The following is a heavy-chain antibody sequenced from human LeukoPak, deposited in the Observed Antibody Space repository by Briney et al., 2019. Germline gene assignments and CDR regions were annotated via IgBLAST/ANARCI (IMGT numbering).Heavy chain of an antibody. Sequence: GGSLRLSCAVSGFTFSSYGMYWVRRAPGKGLEWVAFIRYDGSNKYYADSVKGRFTLSRDNSKNTLYLQMNSLRAEDTAVYYCAKDSDPYGSGSLGYWGQGILVTVSS. CDR1: GFTFSSYG. CDR2: IRYDGSNK. J-gene: IGHJ4*02. CDR3: AKDSDPYGSGSLGY. V-gene: IGHV3-30*02. D-gene: IGHD3-10*01.